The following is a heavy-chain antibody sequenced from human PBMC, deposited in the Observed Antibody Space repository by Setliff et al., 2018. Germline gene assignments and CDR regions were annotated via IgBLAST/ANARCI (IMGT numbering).Heavy chain of an antibody. CDR2: ISYDGINK. Sequence: GGSLRLSCVASGFTFSNYGMHWVRQAPGKGLEWVAVISYDGINKYYADSVKGRFTISRDNSKNTLYLQMGSLRPEDTAVYYCAGRDYSGGDSWGHGTLVTVSS. V-gene: IGHV3-30*19. D-gene: IGHD4-4*01. J-gene: IGHJ5*01. CDR1: GFTFSNYG. CDR3: AGRDYSGGDS.